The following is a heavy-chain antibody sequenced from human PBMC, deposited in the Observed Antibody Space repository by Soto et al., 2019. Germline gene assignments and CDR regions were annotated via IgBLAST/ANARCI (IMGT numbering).Heavy chain of an antibody. Sequence: QVQLVESGGGVVQPGRSLRLSCAASGFTFSSYAMHWVRQAPGKGLEWVAVIRYDGSNKYYADSVKGRFTISRDNSKNTLYPQMNSLRAEDTAVYYCASQLLMIGSFDFWGQGTLVTVSS. CDR1: GFTFSSYA. CDR3: ASQLLMIGSFDF. J-gene: IGHJ4*02. CDR2: IRYDGSNK. V-gene: IGHV3-30-3*01. D-gene: IGHD2-2*01.